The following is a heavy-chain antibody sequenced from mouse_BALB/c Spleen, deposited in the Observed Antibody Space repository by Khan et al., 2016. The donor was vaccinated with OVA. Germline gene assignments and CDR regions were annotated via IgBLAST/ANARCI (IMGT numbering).Heavy chain of an antibody. CDR1: GFSLTDYG. D-gene: IGHD1-3*01. CDR2: IWGGGIT. V-gene: IGHV2-6-5*01. Sequence: VELVESGPGLVAPSQSLSITCTVSGFSLTDYGVSWIRQPPGKGLEWLGAIWGGGITYYNSALNSRLSISKDNSKSQVFLKMNRLQTDYTSMYYCAKQLIRYPYYFDYWGQGTTLTVSS. CDR3: AKQLIRYPYYFDY. J-gene: IGHJ2*01.